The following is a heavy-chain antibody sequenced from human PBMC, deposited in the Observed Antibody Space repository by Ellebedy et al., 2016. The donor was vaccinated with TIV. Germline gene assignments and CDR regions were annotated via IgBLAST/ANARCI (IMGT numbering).Heavy chain of an antibody. CDR2: ISGSSLTI. J-gene: IGHJ3*02. Sequence: GESLKISCAASGFTFAPYAMNWVRQAPGRGLEWISYISGSSLTIYYADSVKGRFSISRDNAKNSLYLQMSSLTAEDTAMYYCATDGSYGDYRSPTHAFVMWGQGTLVTVSS. CDR3: ATDGSYGDYRSPTHAFVM. V-gene: IGHV3-48*04. CDR1: GFTFAPYA. D-gene: IGHD4-17*01.